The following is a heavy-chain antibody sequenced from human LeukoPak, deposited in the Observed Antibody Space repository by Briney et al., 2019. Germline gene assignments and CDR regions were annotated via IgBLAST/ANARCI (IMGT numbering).Heavy chain of an antibody. CDR1: GFTFVYYW. J-gene: IGHJ4*01. Sequence: PGGSLTLPYAGSGFTFVYYWITWVRQAPGKGLEWLANIKESGSEKYYVDSVKGRFTTSRDNAKNSLDLQMNSLSVEYTAVYYCARGWGERGKCRGSPCDNPQFACWG. V-gene: IGHV3-7*01. D-gene: IGHD3-16*01. CDR2: IKESGSEK. CDR3: ARGWGERGKCRGSPCDNPQFAC.